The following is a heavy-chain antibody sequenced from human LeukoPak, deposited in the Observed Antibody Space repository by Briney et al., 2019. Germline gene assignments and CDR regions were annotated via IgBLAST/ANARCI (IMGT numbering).Heavy chain of an antibody. CDR1: GGSISSSSYY. Sequence: TSSETLSLTCTVSGGSISSSSYYWSWIRQPPGKGLEWIGYIYYSGSTNYNPSLKSRVTISVDTSKNQFSLKLSSVTAADTAVYYCARGISLHSGYDWGFDPWGQGTLVTVSS. V-gene: IGHV4-61*01. CDR3: ARGISLHSGYDWGFDP. D-gene: IGHD5-12*01. CDR2: IYYSGST. J-gene: IGHJ5*02.